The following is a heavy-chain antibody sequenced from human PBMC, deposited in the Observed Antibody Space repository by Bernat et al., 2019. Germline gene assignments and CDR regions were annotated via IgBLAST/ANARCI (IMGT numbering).Heavy chain of an antibody. V-gene: IGHV3-23*04. CDR3: AKDRDDYVWGSYPDY. J-gene: IGHJ4*02. CDR2: ISGSGGST. CDR1: GFTFSSYG. D-gene: IGHD3-16*02. Sequence: VQLVESGGGVVQPGRSLRLSCAASGFTFSSYGMHWVRQAPGKGLEWVSAISGSGGSTYYADSVKGRFTISRDNSKNTLYLQMNSLRAEDTAVYYCAKDRDDYVWGSYPDYWGQGTLVTVSS.